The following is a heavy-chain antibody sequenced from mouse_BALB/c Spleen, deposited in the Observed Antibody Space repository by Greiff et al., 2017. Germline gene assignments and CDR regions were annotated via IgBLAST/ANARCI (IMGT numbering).Heavy chain of an antibody. J-gene: IGHJ3*01. CDR1: GYSITSGYY. CDR3: ARGRYPWFAY. Sequence: EVKLLESGPGLVKPSQSLSLTCSVTGYSITSGYYWNWIRQFPGNKLEWMGYISYDGSNNYNPSLKNRISITRDTSKHQFFLKLNSVTTEDTATYHCARGRYPWFAYWGQGTLVTVSA. V-gene: IGHV3-6*02. CDR2: ISYDGSN. D-gene: IGHD2-12*01.